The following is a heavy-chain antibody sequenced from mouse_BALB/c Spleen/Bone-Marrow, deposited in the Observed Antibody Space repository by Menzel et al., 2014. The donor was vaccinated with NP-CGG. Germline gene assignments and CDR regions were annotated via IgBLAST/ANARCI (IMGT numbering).Heavy chain of an antibody. D-gene: IGHD2-2*01. V-gene: IGHV14-3*02. J-gene: IGHJ2*01. CDR2: IDPANGNT. Sequence: EVQLVESGAELVKPGASVKLSCTASGFNVXDTYIHWVKQRPEQGLEWIGRIDPANGNTKYDPKFQGKATITADTSSNTAYLQLSSLTSEDTAVYYCASYVYGYYFDYWGQGTTLTVSS. CDR3: ASYVYGYYFDY. CDR1: GFNVXDTY.